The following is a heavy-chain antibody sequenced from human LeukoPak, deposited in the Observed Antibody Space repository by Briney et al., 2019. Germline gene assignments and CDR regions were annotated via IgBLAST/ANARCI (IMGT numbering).Heavy chain of an antibody. CDR2: RNPNSGNT. J-gene: IGHJ6*03. Sequence: GASVKVSCKASGYTFTSYDIYWVRQATGQGLEWMGWRNPNSGNTGYAQKFQGRVTITRNTSISTAYMELSSLRSEDTAVYYCARGKLDYGGNSYYYYYMDVWGKGTTVTVSS. CDR3: ARGKLDYGGNSYYYYYMDV. V-gene: IGHV1-8*03. CDR1: GYTFTSYD. D-gene: IGHD4-23*01.